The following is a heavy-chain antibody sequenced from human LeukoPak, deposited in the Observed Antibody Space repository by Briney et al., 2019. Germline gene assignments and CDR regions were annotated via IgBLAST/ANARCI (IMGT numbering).Heavy chain of an antibody. J-gene: IGHJ6*03. CDR1: GGTFSSYA. CDR2: IIPIFGTA. V-gene: IGHV1-69*05. CDR3: ARGYNTISSSWYYYYYYYMDV. D-gene: IGHD6-13*01. Sequence: SVKVSCKASGGTFSSYAISWVRQAPGQGLEWMGGIIPIFGTANYAQKFQGRVTITTDESTSTAYMELSSLRSEDTAVYYCARGYNTISSSWYYYYYYYMDVWGKGTTVTVSS.